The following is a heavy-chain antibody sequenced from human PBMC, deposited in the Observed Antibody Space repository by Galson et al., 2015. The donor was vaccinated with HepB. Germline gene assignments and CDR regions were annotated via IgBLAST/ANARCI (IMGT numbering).Heavy chain of an antibody. Sequence: QVQLQESGPGLVKPSETLSLTCTVTGGSISNYYWSWIRQPPGKGLEWIGSMYYVGTTNYNPSLKSRVTMSMDTPKNQFSLNLSSVTAADTAVYYCARRRGYGGSSPCFDPWGQGTLVTVSS. CDR1: GGSISNYY. J-gene: IGHJ5*02. D-gene: IGHD2-15*01. CDR2: MYYVGTT. CDR3: ARRRGYGGSSPCFDP. V-gene: IGHV4-59*08.